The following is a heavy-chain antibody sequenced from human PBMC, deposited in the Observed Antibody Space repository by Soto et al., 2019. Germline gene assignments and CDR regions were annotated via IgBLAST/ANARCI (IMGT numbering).Heavy chain of an antibody. D-gene: IGHD1-1*01. J-gene: IGHJ4*02. Sequence: ASVKVSGKASGGTFSSYAIGWVRQAPGQGLEWMGGIIPIFGTANYAQKFQGRVTITADESTSTAYMELSSLRSEDTAVYYCARGSTSGTMGYFDYWGQGTLVTVSS. CDR2: IIPIFGTA. V-gene: IGHV1-69*13. CDR1: GGTFSSYA. CDR3: ARGSTSGTMGYFDY.